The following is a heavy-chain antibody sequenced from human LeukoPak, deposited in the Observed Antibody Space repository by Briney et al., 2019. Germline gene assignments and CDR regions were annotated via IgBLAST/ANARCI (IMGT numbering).Heavy chain of an antibody. Sequence: SETLSLTCTVSGGSISSYSWSWIRQPAGKGLEWVGRIYTSGSTTYNPSPKSRVTMSADTTHNQSPLKLRSVTAADTAVYYCARGPVEQLVRGSYYYYGMDVWGQGATVTVSS. D-gene: IGHD6-6*01. CDR1: GGSISSYS. J-gene: IGHJ6*02. CDR3: ARGPVEQLVRGSYYYYGMDV. CDR2: IYTSGST. V-gene: IGHV4-4*07.